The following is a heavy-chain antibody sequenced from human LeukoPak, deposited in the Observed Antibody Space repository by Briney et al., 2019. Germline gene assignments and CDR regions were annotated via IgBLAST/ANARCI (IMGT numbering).Heavy chain of an antibody. Sequence: GGSLRLSCAASGFTFSSYSMNWVRQAPGKGLEWVSSISSSSYIYYADFVKGRFTISRDNAKNSLYLQMNSLRAEDTAVYYCARDTLYSSSSYYMDVWGKGTTVTVSS. CDR2: ISSSSYI. V-gene: IGHV3-21*01. CDR1: GFTFSSYS. D-gene: IGHD6-6*01. CDR3: ARDTLYSSSSYYMDV. J-gene: IGHJ6*03.